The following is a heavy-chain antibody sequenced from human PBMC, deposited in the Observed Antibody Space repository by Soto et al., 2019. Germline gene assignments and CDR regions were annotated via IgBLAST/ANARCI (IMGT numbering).Heavy chain of an antibody. CDR3: AHREYLLRGSVFDY. CDR2: IYWDDDK. CDR1: GFSLSTSGVG. J-gene: IGHJ4*02. Sequence: QITLKESGPTLVKPTQTLTLTCTFSGFSLSTSGVGVCWIRQPPGKALEWLALIYWDDDKRYSPSLKSRLTITKDTSKNQVVLTMNNMDPVDTATYYCAHREYLLRGSVFDYWGQGTLVNVSS. D-gene: IGHD2-2*01. V-gene: IGHV2-5*02.